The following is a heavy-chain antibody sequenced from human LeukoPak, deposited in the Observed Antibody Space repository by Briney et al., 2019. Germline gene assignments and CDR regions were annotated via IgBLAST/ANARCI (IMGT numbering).Heavy chain of an antibody. J-gene: IGHJ5*02. D-gene: IGHD4-11*01. CDR1: GVSISSSNW. CDR3: ASKYSGFDP. Sequence: PSETLSLTCAGSGVSISSSNWWSWDRQPPGKGLEWIGEIYHSGSTNYNPSLKSRVTISVDKSKNQFSLKLSSVTAADTAVYYCASKYSGFDPWGQGTLVTVSS. CDR2: IYHSGST. V-gene: IGHV4-4*02.